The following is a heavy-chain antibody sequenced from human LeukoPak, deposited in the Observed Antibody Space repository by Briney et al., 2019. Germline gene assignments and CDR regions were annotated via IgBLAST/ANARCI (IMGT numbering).Heavy chain of an antibody. J-gene: IGHJ4*02. CDR3: ARGSNRIGDRLDY. CDR1: GYSFSNYG. CDR2: ISAYNGYT. Sequence: ASVKVSCKASGYSFSNYGISWVRQAPGQGPEWVGGISAYNGYTNYAQKLQDRVTMTTDPATSTAYMELRRLTSDDTAVYYCARGSNRIGDRLDYWGQGTLVTASA. V-gene: IGHV1-18*01. D-gene: IGHD1-14*01.